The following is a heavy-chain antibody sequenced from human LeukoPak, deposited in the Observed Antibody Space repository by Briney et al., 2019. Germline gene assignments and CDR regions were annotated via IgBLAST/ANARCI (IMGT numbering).Heavy chain of an antibody. Sequence: GGSLRLSCAASGFTFSSYAMSWVRQAPGRGLEWVSSISSSSSYIYYADSVKGRFTISRDNAKNSLYLQMNSLRAEDTAVYYCARDSGGKGLISYFDYWGQGTLVTVSS. CDR1: GFTFSSYA. J-gene: IGHJ4*02. V-gene: IGHV3-21*01. CDR3: ARDSGGKGLISYFDY. CDR2: ISSSSSYI. D-gene: IGHD3-16*01.